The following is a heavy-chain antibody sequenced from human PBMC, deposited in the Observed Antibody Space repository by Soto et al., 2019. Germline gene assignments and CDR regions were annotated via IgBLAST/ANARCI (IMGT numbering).Heavy chain of an antibody. CDR2: ISSSSSYI. Sequence: GGSLRLSCAASGFTFSSYSMNWVRQAPGKGLEWVSSISSSSSYIYYADSVKGRFTISRDNAKNSLYLQMNSLRAEDTAVYYCVPVGSSGREYFQHWGQGTLVTVSS. CDR1: GFTFSSYS. D-gene: IGHD6-19*01. CDR3: VPVGSSGREYFQH. V-gene: IGHV3-21*01. J-gene: IGHJ1*01.